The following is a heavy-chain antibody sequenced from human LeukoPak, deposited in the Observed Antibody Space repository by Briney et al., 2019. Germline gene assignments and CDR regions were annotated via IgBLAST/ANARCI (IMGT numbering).Heavy chain of an antibody. CDR2: IYPGDSDT. CDR1: GYSFSSYW. J-gene: IGHJ4*02. D-gene: IGHD3-10*01. CDR3: ARLGTYWSNYYFEY. Sequence: GESLKISCKGSGYSFSSYWIGRVRQMPGKGLECMGIIYPGDSDTRYSPSFQGQVTISADKSINTASLQWSSLKASDTAMYYCARLGTYWSNYYFEYWGQGTLVTVSS. V-gene: IGHV5-51*01.